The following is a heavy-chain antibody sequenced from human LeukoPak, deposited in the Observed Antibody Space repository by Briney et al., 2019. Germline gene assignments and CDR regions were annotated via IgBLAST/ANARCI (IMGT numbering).Heavy chain of an antibody. J-gene: IGHJ3*02. D-gene: IGHD1-14*01. V-gene: IGHV4-30-4*01. Sequence: SETLSLTCTVSGDSISRGDYYWTWIRQPPGKGLEWIGYIYHSVDTYYNPSLKSRVTISVDTSKNQFSLKPMSVTAADTAVYYCARVPAAFDIWGQGRMVTVSS. CDR3: ARVPAAFDI. CDR1: GDSISRGDYY. CDR2: IYHSVDT.